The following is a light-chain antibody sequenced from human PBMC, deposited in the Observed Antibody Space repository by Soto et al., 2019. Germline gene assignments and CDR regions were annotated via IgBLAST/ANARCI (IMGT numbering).Light chain of an antibody. J-gene: IGLJ2*01. Sequence: QSALTQPPSASGSPGQSVTISCTGTSNDVGGYNYVSWYQQHPGKAPKLMIYEVTNRPSGVPDRFSGSKSGNTASLTVSGLQAEDEADYYCSSYAGSNNVVFGGGTQLTVL. CDR1: SNDVGGYNY. V-gene: IGLV2-8*01. CDR3: SSYAGSNNVV. CDR2: EVT.